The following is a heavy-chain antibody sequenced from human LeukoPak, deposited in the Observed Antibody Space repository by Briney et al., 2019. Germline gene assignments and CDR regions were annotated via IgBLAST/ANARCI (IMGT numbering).Heavy chain of an antibody. Sequence: NPSETLSLTCTVSGGSISTYYWSWIRQTPGKGLEWIGSIYYSGSTYYNLSLKSRVTISVDTSKNQFSLKLSSVTAADTAVYYCARDNRVGYSSSWYTEATFDYWGQGTLVTVSS. D-gene: IGHD6-13*01. CDR3: ARDNRVGYSSSWYTEATFDY. CDR2: IYYSGST. V-gene: IGHV4-59*12. CDR1: GGSISTYY. J-gene: IGHJ4*02.